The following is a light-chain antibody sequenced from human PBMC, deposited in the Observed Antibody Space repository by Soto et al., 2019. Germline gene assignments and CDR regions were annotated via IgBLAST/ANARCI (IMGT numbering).Light chain of an antibody. V-gene: IGKV3-15*01. Sequence: LAPGESATLSCRASERVSTNLAWYQQTPGQAPRLLIYSASRRPTDIPVRFSGSGSGAEFTLTISSLQSEDFAIYYCQQYNNLPPTFGQGTKVDIK. CDR3: QQYNNLPPT. CDR2: SAS. CDR1: ERVSTN. J-gene: IGKJ1*01.